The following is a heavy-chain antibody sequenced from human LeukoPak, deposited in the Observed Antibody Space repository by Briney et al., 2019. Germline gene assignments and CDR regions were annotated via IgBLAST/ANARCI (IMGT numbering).Heavy chain of an antibody. CDR3: ARLGSSVDY. D-gene: IGHD2-2*01. CDR1: GGTFSSYA. J-gene: IGHJ4*02. CDR2: IIPIFGAA. V-gene: IGHV1-69*05. Sequence: GASVKVSCKASGGTFSSYAISWVRQAPGQGLELMGRIIPIFGAANYAQKFESRVTITTDESTSTAYMELSSLRSEDTAVCYCARLGSSVDYWGQGTLVTVSS.